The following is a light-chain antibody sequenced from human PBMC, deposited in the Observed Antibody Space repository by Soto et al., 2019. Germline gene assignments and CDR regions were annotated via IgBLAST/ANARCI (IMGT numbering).Light chain of an antibody. CDR2: DAS. Sequence: EVVLTQSPATLSLSPGEGATLSCRASQSVSRYLAWYQQKPAQAPRLLIYDASNRATGIPARFSGSGSGTDFTLTISSLEPEDFAVYYCQQRSNWITFGQGTRLDIK. J-gene: IGKJ5*01. V-gene: IGKV3-11*01. CDR1: QSVSRY. CDR3: QQRSNWIT.